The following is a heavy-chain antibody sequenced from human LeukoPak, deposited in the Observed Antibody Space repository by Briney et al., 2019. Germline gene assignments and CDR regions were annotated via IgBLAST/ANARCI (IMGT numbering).Heavy chain of an antibody. CDR2: ISDSGDRT. D-gene: IGHD3-22*01. Sequence: GGSLRLSCGVSGITLSNYGMSWVRQAPGKGLECVAGISDSGDRTNYADSVKGRFTISRDNPKNTLYLQMNSLRPEYTAVYFCAKRGVVIRVILVGFHKEAYYFDSWGQGVLVTVSS. V-gene: IGHV3-23*01. CDR1: GITLSNYG. CDR3: AKRGVVIRVILVGFHKEAYYFDS. J-gene: IGHJ4*02.